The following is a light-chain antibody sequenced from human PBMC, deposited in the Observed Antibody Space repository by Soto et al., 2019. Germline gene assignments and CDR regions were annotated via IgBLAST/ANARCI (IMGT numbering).Light chain of an antibody. CDR3: QHRRSWPLA. CDR2: DAS. CDR1: QSVDSY. Sequence: EIVLTQSPATLSLSPGERATLSCRASQSVDSYLAWYQQKPGQAPRLLIYDASSRATGIPARFSGSGSGTDFTLTISSLESEDSAVYYCQHRRSWPLAFGGGTKVEIK. V-gene: IGKV3-11*01. J-gene: IGKJ4*01.